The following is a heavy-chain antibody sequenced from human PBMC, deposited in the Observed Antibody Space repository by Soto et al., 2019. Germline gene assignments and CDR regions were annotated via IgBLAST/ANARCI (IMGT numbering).Heavy chain of an antibody. CDR1: GYTFTSYA. CDR2: INAGNGNT. V-gene: IGHV1-3*01. CDR3: AREGYYDYGMDV. D-gene: IGHD3-16*01. J-gene: IGHJ6*01. Sequence: ASVKVSCKASGYTFTSYAMHWVRQAPGQRLEWMGWINAGNGNTKYSQKFQGRVTITRDTSASTAYMELSSLRSEDTAVYYCAREGYYDYGMDVWGQGTLVTVSS.